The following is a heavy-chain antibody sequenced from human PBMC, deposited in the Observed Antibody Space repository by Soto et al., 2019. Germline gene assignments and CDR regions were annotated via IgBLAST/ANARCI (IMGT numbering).Heavy chain of an antibody. Sequence: PSETLSLTXTVSGGSISSGGYYWSWIRQHPGKGLEWIGYIYYSGSTYYNPSLKSRVTISVDTSKNQFSLKLSSVTAADTAVYYCASTYSGTLRFLEWSPYYYYGMDVWGQGTTVTVSS. CDR1: GGSISSGGYY. CDR2: IYYSGST. J-gene: IGHJ6*02. V-gene: IGHV4-31*02. D-gene: IGHD3-3*01. CDR3: ASTYSGTLRFLEWSPYYYYGMDV.